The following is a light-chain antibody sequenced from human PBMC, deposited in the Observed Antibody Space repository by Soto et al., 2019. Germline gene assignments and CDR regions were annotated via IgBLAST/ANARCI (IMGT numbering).Light chain of an antibody. Sequence: QSALTQPASMSGSPGQSITISCTGTSGDVGGYNYVSWYQQLPGKAPKLMIYEVSIRPSGVSNRFSGSKSGNTASLTITGLQAEDEAIYYCQSYDNTLSGPIYVFGTGTKVTVL. J-gene: IGLJ1*01. CDR3: QSYDNTLSGPIYV. CDR2: EVS. CDR1: SGDVGGYNY. V-gene: IGLV2-14*01.